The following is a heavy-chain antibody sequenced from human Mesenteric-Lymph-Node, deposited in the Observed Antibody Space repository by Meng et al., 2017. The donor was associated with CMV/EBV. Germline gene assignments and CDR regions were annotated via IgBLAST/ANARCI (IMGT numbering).Heavy chain of an antibody. CDR1: GYTLGGHL. Sequence: ASVKVSCKASGYTLGGHLMDWVRQAPGQGLEWMGIINPSGGTTSYAQKFQGRVTLTTDTSTSTVYMELSSLRSEDTAVYYCAREREITIFGVVGYQYYYYGMDVWGQGTTVTV. CDR3: AREREITIFGVVGYQYYYYGMDV. D-gene: IGHD3-3*01. V-gene: IGHV1-46*01. CDR2: INPSGGTT. J-gene: IGHJ6*02.